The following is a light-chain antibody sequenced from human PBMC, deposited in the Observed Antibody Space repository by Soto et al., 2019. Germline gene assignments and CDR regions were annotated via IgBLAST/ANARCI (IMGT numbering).Light chain of an antibody. CDR3: QQYGIPPPNP. Sequence: EIVLTQSPGTLSLSPGERATLSCRASQSVGSSYLAWYQQKPGQAPRLLIYAASSRATGIPDRFSGSGSGTDFTLTIRRLEPKVFAVYYCQQYGIPPPNPFGKGTRLEIK. CDR2: AAS. CDR1: QSVGSSY. V-gene: IGKV3-20*01. J-gene: IGKJ5*01.